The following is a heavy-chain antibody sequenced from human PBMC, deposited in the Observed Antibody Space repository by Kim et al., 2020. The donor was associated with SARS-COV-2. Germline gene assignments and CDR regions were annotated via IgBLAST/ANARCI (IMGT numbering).Heavy chain of an antibody. Sequence: PTFQGQVTISAEESISTVYLQWSSLKASDTAMYYCARRNFYDVSGGYFDYWGQGTLVTVSS. D-gene: IGHD3-22*01. CDR3: ARRNFYDVSGGYFDY. V-gene: IGHV5-51*01. J-gene: IGHJ4*02.